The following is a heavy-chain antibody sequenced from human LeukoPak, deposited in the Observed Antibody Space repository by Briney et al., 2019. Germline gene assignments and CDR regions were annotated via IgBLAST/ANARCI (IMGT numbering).Heavy chain of an antibody. Sequence: GGSLRLSCTASGFTFSNFWMGWVRQAPGKGLEWVANIKQDETEKFYLGSVKGRFTISRDNAKNSLYLQMNSLRAEDTAVYYCARDRRGSYSRPYYFDYWGQGTLVTVSS. V-gene: IGHV3-7*03. CDR3: ARDRRGSYSRPYYFDY. D-gene: IGHD1-26*01. J-gene: IGHJ4*02. CDR2: IKQDETEK. CDR1: GFTFSNFW.